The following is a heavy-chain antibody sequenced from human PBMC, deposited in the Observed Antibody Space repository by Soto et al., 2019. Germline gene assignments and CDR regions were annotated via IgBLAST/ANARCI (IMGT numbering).Heavy chain of an antibody. CDR1: GGTFSSYA. CDR3: ASVSSSGGRNYYYYGMDV. Sequence: ASVKVSCKASGGTFSSYAISWVRQAPGQGLEWMGGIIPIFGTANYAQKFQGRVTITADESTSTAYMELSSLRSEDTAVYYCASVSSSGGRNYYYYGMDVWGQGTKVTVSS. CDR2: IIPIFGTA. J-gene: IGHJ6*02. V-gene: IGHV1-69*13. D-gene: IGHD6-6*01.